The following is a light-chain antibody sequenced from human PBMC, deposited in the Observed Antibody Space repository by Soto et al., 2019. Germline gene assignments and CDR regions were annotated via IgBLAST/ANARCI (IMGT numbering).Light chain of an antibody. Sequence: DIQLTQSPSFLSASVGDRVTITCRASQGISTFLAWYQQHPGTAPKRLIYDASNLQSGVPSRFSGSGSGTEFTLTISSLQPEDFATYYCQQANSFPLTFGQGTRLEIK. CDR3: QQANSFPLT. CDR1: QGISTF. CDR2: DAS. J-gene: IGKJ5*01. V-gene: IGKV1-9*01.